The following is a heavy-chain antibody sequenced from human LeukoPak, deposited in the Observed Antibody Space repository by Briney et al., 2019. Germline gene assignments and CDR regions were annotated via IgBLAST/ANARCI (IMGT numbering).Heavy chain of an antibody. CDR3: AREWADSYSSGSHYCFDY. V-gene: IGHV3-30*04. CDR1: GFTFTTYP. J-gene: IGHJ4*02. CDR2: DGSGK. Sequence: PGRSLRLSCAASGFTFTTYPMHWVRQSPGKGLEWVAVDGSGKYYTDSVKGRFTISRDNSRNTLYLQMNSLRAEDTAGYYCAREWADSYSSGSHYCFDYWGQGTLVTVSS. D-gene: IGHD3-10*01.